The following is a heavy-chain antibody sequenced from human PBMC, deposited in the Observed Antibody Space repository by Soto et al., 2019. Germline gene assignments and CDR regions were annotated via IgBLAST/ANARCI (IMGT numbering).Heavy chain of an antibody. D-gene: IGHD3-10*01. CDR2: VYYTGTT. CDR3: ARDFAGRGPFDP. V-gene: IGHV4-59*13. Sequence: KPSETLSLTCSVSNVSINSSYWNWIRQPPGKGLEWIGFVYYTGTTKYNPSLKSRVSISVDTSRNEFSLRLTSVTTADTAFYFCARDFAGRGPFDPWGPGTLVTVSS. CDR1: NVSINSSY. J-gene: IGHJ5*01.